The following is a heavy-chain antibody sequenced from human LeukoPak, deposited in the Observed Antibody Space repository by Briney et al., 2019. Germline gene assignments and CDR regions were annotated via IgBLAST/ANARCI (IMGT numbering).Heavy chain of an antibody. V-gene: IGHV4-59*08. CDR1: GGSISSYF. CDR2: IYFSGST. D-gene: IGHD3-3*01. CDR3: ARHPAYYDFWSGDNWFDP. Sequence: SETLSLTCTVSGGSISSYFWRWIRPPPGKGLEWIGYIYFSGSTHYNPSLKSRVTISLDTSKNHSSLKLSSVTAAGTAGYYCARHPAYYDFWSGDNWFDPGDQGTLVTVSS. J-gene: IGHJ5*02.